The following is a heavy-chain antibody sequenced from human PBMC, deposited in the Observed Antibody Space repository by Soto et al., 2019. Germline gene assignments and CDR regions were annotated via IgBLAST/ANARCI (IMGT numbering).Heavy chain of an antibody. V-gene: IGHV3-74*01. CDR2: LNGDGRGI. J-gene: IGHJ6*02. Sequence: VGSLTLSCAAPAFSITSPWMHCVRQAAGKGLVWVSRLNGDGRGITYADSVKSRFTISRDNAKNTLYLQMNSLRDEDTAMDYCARELAPGALPSSSLLDVWGQGTTVTVSS. CDR3: ARELAPGALPSSSLLDV. D-gene: IGHD6-25*01. CDR1: AFSITSPW.